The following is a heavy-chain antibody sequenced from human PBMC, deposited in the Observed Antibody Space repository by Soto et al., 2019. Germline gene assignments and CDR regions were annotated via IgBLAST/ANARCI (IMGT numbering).Heavy chain of an antibody. V-gene: IGHV1-3*01. J-gene: IGHJ6*02. Sequence: ASVKLSCKASGYTFTRYAIHCVHQAPGQRLEWMGWINAGNGNTKYSQKFQGRVTITRDTSASKAYMELSSLRSEDTVLFFCPSTNLAAAPYGRDVWGQGPTVTSP. CDR1: GYTFTRYA. CDR3: PSTNLAAAPYGRDV. D-gene: IGHD6-13*01. CDR2: INAGNGNT.